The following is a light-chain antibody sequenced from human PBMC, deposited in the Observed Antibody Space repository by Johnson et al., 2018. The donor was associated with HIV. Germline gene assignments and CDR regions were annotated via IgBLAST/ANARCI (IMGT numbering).Light chain of an antibody. J-gene: IGLJ1*01. Sequence: QSVLTQPPSVSAAPGQKVTISCSGSSSNIGNNYVSWYQQVPGTAPKLLIYDNNRRPSGIPDRFSGSKSGTSATLDITGLQTGDEADYHCGTWDSSLRVGFFGTGTKVTVL. CDR2: DNN. CDR3: GTWDSSLRVGF. V-gene: IGLV1-51*01. CDR1: SSNIGNNY.